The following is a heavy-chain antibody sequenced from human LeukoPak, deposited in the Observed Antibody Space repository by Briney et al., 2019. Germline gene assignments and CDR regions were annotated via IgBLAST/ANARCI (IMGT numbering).Heavy chain of an antibody. D-gene: IGHD5-12*01. CDR1: GGSISSGDYY. CDR2: IYYSGRT. CDR3: ARGDSGYDFYYYYGMDV. V-gene: IGHV4-30-4*01. Sequence: SETLSLTCTVSGGSISSGDYYWSWIRQPPGKGLEWIGYIYYSGRTYYNPSLKSRVTISVDTSKNQFSLKLSSVTAADTAVYYCARGDSGYDFYYYYGMDVWGQGTTVTVSS. J-gene: IGHJ6*02.